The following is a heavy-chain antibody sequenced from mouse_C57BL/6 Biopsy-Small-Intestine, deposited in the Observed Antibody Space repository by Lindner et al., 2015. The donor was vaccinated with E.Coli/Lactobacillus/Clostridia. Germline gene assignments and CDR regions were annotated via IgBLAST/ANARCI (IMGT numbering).Heavy chain of an antibody. CDR2: INPNSGET. CDR1: GYTFTDYF. D-gene: IGHD4-1*01. J-gene: IGHJ4*01. CDR3: VKGGNTVGPKTILFDY. V-gene: IGHV1-84*01. Sequence: SVKVSCKASGYTFTDYFCIRVRQAPGEGLEWLGWINPNSGETHNAQKFQGRVIMTRDTSITTAYMELGRLTSDETALYYCVKGGNTVGPKTILFDYWGQGALVTVSS.